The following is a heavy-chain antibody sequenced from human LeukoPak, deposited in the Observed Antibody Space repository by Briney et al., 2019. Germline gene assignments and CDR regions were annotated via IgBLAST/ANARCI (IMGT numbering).Heavy chain of an antibody. Sequence: SVKVSCKVSGYTFTDYYMHWVQQAPGKGLEWMGGIIPIFGTANYAQKFQGRVTITTDESTSTAYMELSSLRSEDTAVYYCASIYYYDSSAQYFQHWGQGTLVTVSS. CDR1: GYTFTDYY. D-gene: IGHD3-22*01. CDR3: ASIYYYDSSAQYFQH. V-gene: IGHV1-69*05. J-gene: IGHJ1*01. CDR2: IIPIFGTA.